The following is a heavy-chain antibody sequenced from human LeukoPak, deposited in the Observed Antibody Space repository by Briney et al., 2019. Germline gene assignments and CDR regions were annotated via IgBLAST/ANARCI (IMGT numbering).Heavy chain of an antibody. CDR3: ARAVTTFDHYYYYGMDV. J-gene: IGHJ6*02. CDR1: GFTFSSYW. Sequence: GGSLRLSCAASGFTFSSYWMSWVRQAPGKGLEWVANIKQDGSEKYYVDSVKGRFTISRDNAKNSLYLQMNSLRAEDTAVYYCARAVTTFDHYYYYGMDVWGQGTTVTVSS. V-gene: IGHV3-7*04. CDR2: IKQDGSEK. D-gene: IGHD4-17*01.